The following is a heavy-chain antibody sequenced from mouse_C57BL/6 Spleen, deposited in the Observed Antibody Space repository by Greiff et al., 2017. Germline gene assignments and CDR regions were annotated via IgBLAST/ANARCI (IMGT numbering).Heavy chain of an antibody. V-gene: IGHV2-9-1*01. CDR2: IWTGGGT. CDR1: GFSLTSYA. D-gene: IGHD2-4*01. Sequence: VKVVESGPGLVAPSQSLSITCTVSGFSLTSYAISWVRQPPGKGLEWLGVIWTGGGTNYNSALKSRLSISKDNSKSQVFLKMNSLQTDDTARYYCARNSDDYDYAMDYWGQGTSVTVSS. CDR3: ARNSDDYDYAMDY. J-gene: IGHJ4*01.